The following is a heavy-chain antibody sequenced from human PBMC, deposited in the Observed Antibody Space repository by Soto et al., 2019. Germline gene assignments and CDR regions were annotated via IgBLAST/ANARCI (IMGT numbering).Heavy chain of an antibody. V-gene: IGHV4-39*01. Sequence: SETLSLTCTVSGGSITSSSYYWGWIRQPPGKGLEWIGSIYYSGSTYYNPSLKSRVTISVDTSKNQFSLKLSSVTAADTAVYYCATQEVGGSYVYTFDPWGQGTLVT. CDR2: IYYSGST. CDR3: ATQEVGGSYVYTFDP. D-gene: IGHD1-26*01. J-gene: IGHJ5*02. CDR1: GGSITSSSYY.